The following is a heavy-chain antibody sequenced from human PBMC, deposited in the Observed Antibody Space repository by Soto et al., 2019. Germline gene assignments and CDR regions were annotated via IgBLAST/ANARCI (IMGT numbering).Heavy chain of an antibody. D-gene: IGHD6-19*01. CDR3: AKDGSSCWSSAEYFQH. J-gene: IGHJ1*01. Sequence: EVQLLESGGGLVQPGGSLRLSCAASGFTFSSYAMSWVRQAPGKGLEWVSAISGSGGSTYYADSVKGRFTISRDNSKNTLYLQMNSLRAEDTAVYYCAKDGSSCWSSAEYFQHWGQGTLVTVSS. CDR1: GFTFSSYA. V-gene: IGHV3-23*01. CDR2: ISGSGGST.